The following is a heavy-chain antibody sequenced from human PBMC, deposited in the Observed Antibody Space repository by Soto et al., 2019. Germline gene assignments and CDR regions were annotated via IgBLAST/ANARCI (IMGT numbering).Heavy chain of an antibody. Sequence: SETLSLTCTVSGGSISSSSFHWGWIRQPPGKGLEWIGSIYYSGSTYYSPSLKCRVTISVDTSKNQFSLKLSSVTAADTAVYFCARRERAAGTDWWFDPWGQGTLVTVSS. D-gene: IGHD6-13*01. J-gene: IGHJ5*02. V-gene: IGHV4-39*01. CDR3: ARRERAAGTDWWFDP. CDR2: IYYSGST. CDR1: GGSISSSSFH.